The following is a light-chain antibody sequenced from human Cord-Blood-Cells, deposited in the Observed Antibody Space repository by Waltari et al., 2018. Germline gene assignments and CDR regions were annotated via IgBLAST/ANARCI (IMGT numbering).Light chain of an antibody. Sequence: HSALTQPASVSGSPGPSIPISCIGTSSDAGGYHYVSWYQQHPGKAPKLMIYDVSNRPSGVSNRFSGSKSGNTTSLTISGLQAEDEADYDCSSYTSSSTLGVFGGGTKLTVL. CDR3: SSYTSSSTLGV. CDR1: SSDAGGYHY. J-gene: IGLJ3*02. V-gene: IGLV2-14*01. CDR2: DVS.